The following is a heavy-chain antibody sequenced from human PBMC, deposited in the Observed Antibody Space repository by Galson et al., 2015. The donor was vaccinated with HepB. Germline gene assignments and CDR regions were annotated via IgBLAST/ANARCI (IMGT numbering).Heavy chain of an antibody. Sequence: QSGAEVKRPGESLKITCKGSGYTFTSYWIAWVRQKPGKGLECMGIIYPGDSETRYSPSFQGQVTISAAKSITTAYLQWSSLKASDTAMYYCARLGGWSTVTGLGGAFDIWGQGTMVTVSS. J-gene: IGHJ3*02. V-gene: IGHV5-51*01. CDR2: IYPGDSET. CDR1: GYTFTSYW. CDR3: ARLGGWSTVTGLGGAFDI. D-gene: IGHD6-19*01.